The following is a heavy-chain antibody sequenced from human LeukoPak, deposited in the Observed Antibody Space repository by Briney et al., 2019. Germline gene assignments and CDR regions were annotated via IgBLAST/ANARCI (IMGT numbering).Heavy chain of an antibody. D-gene: IGHD4-17*01. CDR1: GYSISSGYY. CDR2: SGST. Sequence: SETLSLTCTVSGYSISSGYYWGWIRQPPGKGLEWIGSGSTYYNPSLKSRVTISLDTSKNQFSLKLSSVTAADTAVYYCAGSRRETTVTTYDYWGQGTLVTVSS. V-gene: IGHV4-38-2*02. CDR3: AGSRRETTVTTYDY. J-gene: IGHJ4*02.